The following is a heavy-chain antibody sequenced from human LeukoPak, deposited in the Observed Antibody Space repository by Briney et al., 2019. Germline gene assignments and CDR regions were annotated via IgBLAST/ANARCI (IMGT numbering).Heavy chain of an antibody. Sequence: PSETLSLTCTVSRASIDSGGYYWSWIRQHPGEGLEWIGYISNSGSSYYNPSLQSRLSILRDTSKNQFSLRLSFVTVADTAVYFCASVDWESYYFDYWGQGALVTVSS. J-gene: IGHJ4*02. D-gene: IGHD1-26*01. CDR3: ASVDWESYYFDY. V-gene: IGHV4-31*03. CDR2: ISNSGSS. CDR1: RASIDSGGYY.